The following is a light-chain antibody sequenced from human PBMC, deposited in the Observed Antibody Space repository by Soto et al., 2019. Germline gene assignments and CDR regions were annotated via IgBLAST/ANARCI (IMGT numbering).Light chain of an antibody. CDR2: AAS. Sequence: DIQMTQSPSYVSASVGDRVTITCRAGQGISSWLAWYQQKPGKAPNLLIYAASTLQTGVPSRFSGGGSGTALTLTISSLQPEDFATYYCQQAYSFPRTFGQWTKVEI. V-gene: IGKV1-12*01. CDR3: QQAYSFPRT. CDR1: QGISSW. J-gene: IGKJ1*01.